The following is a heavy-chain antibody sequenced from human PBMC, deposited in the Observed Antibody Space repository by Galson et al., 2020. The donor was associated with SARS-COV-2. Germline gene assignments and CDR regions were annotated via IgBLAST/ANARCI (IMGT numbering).Heavy chain of an antibody. J-gene: IGHJ6*02. D-gene: IGHD3-16*01. V-gene: IGHV3-11*01. CDR2: ISSSGSTI. CDR3: ARDYDYDYVWGSWFGMDV. CDR1: GFTFSDYY. Sequence: SCAASGFTFSDYYMSWIRQAPGKGLEWVSYISSSGSTIYYADSVKGRFTISRDNAKNSLYLQMNSLRAEDTAVYYCARDYDYDYVWGSWFGMDVWGQGTTVTVSS.